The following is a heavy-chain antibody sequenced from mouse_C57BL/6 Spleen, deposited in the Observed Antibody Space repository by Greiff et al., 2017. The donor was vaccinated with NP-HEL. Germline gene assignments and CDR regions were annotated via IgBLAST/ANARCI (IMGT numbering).Heavy chain of an antibody. CDR3: AGSLTGWAAWFAY. CDR2: IYPGDGDT. J-gene: IGHJ3*01. V-gene: IGHV1-80*01. Sequence: QVQLQQSGAELVKPGASVTISCKASGFAFSSYWMNWVKQRPGKGLEWIGQIYPGDGDTNYNGKFKGKATLTADKSSSTAYMQLRSLTSEDSAVYFCAGSLTGWAAWFAYGGQGTLVTVSA. D-gene: IGHD3-1*01. CDR1: GFAFSSYW.